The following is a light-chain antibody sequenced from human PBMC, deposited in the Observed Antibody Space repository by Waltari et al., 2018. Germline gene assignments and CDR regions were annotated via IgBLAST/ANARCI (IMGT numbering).Light chain of an antibody. CDR2: DAP. V-gene: IGKV3-11*01. J-gene: IGKJ4*01. CDR3: QQRSNWPPLT. CDR1: QSVSNY. Sequence: EIVLTQSPATLSLSPGERATLSCRASQSVSNYLAWYQQKPGQAPRLLIYDAPNRATGIPARFSGSGSGTDFTLTISSLEPEDFAVYYCQQRSNWPPLTFGGGTKVEMK.